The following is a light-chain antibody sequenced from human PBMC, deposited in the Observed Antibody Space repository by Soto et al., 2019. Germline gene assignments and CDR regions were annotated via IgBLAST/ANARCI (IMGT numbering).Light chain of an antibody. CDR1: SSDVGGYNY. Sequence: QSALTQPASVSGSPGQSITISCTGTSSDVGGYNYVSWYQQHPGKAPKLIIYEVSTRPSGVSHRCAGSKSGNTDSLTISGLQAEDEADYYCNSDTSKSTGGLGTGTKLTV. CDR3: NSDTSKSTGG. CDR2: EVS. V-gene: IGLV2-14*01. J-gene: IGLJ1*01.